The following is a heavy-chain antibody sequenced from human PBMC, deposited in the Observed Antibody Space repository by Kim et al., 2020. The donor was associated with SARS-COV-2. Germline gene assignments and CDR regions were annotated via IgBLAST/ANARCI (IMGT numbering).Heavy chain of an antibody. Sequence: KPSLKSRVTISVDTSKNQFSLKLNSVTAADTAVYYCAREVYSGWLQAYFDDWGQGTMVTVSS. CDR3: AREVYSGWLQAYFDD. D-gene: IGHD5-12*01. V-gene: IGHV4-30-2*04. J-gene: IGHJ4*02.